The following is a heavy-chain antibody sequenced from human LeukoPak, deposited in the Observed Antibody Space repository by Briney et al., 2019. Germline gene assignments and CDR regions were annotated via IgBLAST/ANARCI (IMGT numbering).Heavy chain of an antibody. D-gene: IGHD6-13*01. CDR3: ARDAAGYDP. J-gene: IGHJ5*02. Sequence: PGGSLRLSCAASGFTFNTFWMSWVRQTPGKGLEWVANIKEDGNKKYYVDSVKGRFTISRDNAENSLYLQMNSLRAEDTAVYYCARDAAGYDPWGQGTLVTVSS. V-gene: IGHV3-7*01. CDR2: IKEDGNKK. CDR1: GFTFNTFW.